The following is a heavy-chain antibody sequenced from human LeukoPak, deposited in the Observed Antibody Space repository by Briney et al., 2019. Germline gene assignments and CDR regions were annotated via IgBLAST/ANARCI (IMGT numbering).Heavy chain of an antibody. CDR3: ARDSLMLRGPLVIYYFDF. V-gene: IGHV3-7*03. J-gene: IGHJ4*02. D-gene: IGHD3-10*01. Sequence: PGGSLRLSCAASGFTFSSYWMSWVRQAPGKGLEWVANIKQDGSEKYYVDSVKGRFTISRDNAKNSLYLQMNSLRAEDTAVYYCARDSLMLRGPLVIYYFDFWGQGTLVTVSS. CDR1: GFTFSSYW. CDR2: IKQDGSEK.